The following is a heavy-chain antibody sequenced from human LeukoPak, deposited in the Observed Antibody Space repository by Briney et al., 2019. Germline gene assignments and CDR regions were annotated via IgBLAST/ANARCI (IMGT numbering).Heavy chain of an antibody. Sequence: GGSLRLSCAASGSTFSSYAMSWVRQAPGKGLEWVSAISGSGGSTYYADSVKGRFTISRDNSKNTLYLQMNSLRAEDTAVYYCAKVAVVVPAASYFDYWGQGTLVTVSS. CDR2: ISGSGGST. J-gene: IGHJ4*02. CDR3: AKVAVVVPAASYFDY. CDR1: GSTFSSYA. D-gene: IGHD2-2*01. V-gene: IGHV3-23*01.